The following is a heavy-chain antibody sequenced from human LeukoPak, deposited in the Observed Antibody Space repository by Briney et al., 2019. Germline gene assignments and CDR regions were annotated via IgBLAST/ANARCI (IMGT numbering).Heavy chain of an antibody. J-gene: IGHJ4*02. Sequence: GGSLRLSCAASGFTFSRYAMNWVRQAPGKGLEWVATISGSGGGTYYADSVKGRFTISRDDSKNTLYLQMNSLRAEDTAVYYCAKDLGRYRNNYFDYWGQGTLVTVSS. CDR2: ISGSGGGT. CDR1: GFTFSRYA. D-gene: IGHD1-26*01. CDR3: AKDLGRYRNNYFDY. V-gene: IGHV3-23*01.